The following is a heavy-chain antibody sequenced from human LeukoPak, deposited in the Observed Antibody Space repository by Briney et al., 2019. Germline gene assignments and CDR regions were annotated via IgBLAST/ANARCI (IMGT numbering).Heavy chain of an antibody. Sequence: GGSLRLSCAASGFTFSSYSKNWVRQAPGKGLEWVAVISYDGSNKYYADSVKGRFTISRDNSKNTLYLQMNSLRAEDTAVYYCVREWLLYLAWFDYWGQGTLVTVSS. CDR2: ISYDGSNK. CDR1: GFTFSSYS. J-gene: IGHJ4*02. D-gene: IGHD3-3*01. V-gene: IGHV3-30*03. CDR3: VREWLLYLAWFDY.